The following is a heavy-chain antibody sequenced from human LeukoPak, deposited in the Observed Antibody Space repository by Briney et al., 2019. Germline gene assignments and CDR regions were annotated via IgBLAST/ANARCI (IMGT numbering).Heavy chain of an antibody. CDR2: MNPNSGNT. D-gene: IGHD3-22*01. CDR1: GYTFTSYD. V-gene: IGHV1-8*01. Sequence: ASVKVSCKASGYTFTSYDINWVRQATGQGLEWMGWMNPNSGNTGYAQKFQGRVTMTRNTSISTAYMELSSLRSEDTAVYYCARLGDYYDSSGYYRTLDHWGQGTLVTVSS. CDR3: ARLGDYYDSSGYYRTLDH. J-gene: IGHJ4*02.